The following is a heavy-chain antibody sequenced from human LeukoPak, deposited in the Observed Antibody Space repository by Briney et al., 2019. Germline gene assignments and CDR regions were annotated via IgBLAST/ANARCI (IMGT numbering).Heavy chain of an antibody. CDR2: IYHSGST. Sequence: SGTLSLTCAVSGGSISSGGYSWSWIRQPPGKGLEWIGYIYHSGSTYYNPSLKSRVTISVDRSKNQLSLKLSSVTAADTAVYYCARDYYDSSGHYYYYGMDVWGQGTTVTVSS. CDR3: ARDYYDSSGHYYYYGMDV. D-gene: IGHD3-22*01. CDR1: GGSISSGGYS. J-gene: IGHJ6*02. V-gene: IGHV4-30-2*01.